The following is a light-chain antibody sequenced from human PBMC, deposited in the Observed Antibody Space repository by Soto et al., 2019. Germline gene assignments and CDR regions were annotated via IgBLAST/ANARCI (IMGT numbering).Light chain of an antibody. CDR3: QQYDNWPLT. Sequence: EVVMKQSPATLSVSPGEGATLYCRASQSIRSNLAWYQKKPGQSHRLLIYGASTRATAVPARFSGSGSGTEFTLTISRLQSGDFAVYYCQQYDNWPLTFGGGTQVEIK. CDR1: QSIRSN. J-gene: IGKJ4*01. CDR2: GAS. V-gene: IGKV3-15*01.